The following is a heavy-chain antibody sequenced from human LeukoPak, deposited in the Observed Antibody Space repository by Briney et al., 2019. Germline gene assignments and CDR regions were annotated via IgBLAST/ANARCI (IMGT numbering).Heavy chain of an antibody. J-gene: IGHJ4*02. Sequence: GGSLRLSCAASGFTFSSYWMSWVRQAPGKGLEWVANIKQDGSEKYYVDSVKGRFIISRDNAQSSLYLQMNNLRAEDTAVYYCARDSSPGYYDYVWGTYPRYWGQGTLVTVSS. CDR1: GFTFSSYW. CDR2: IKQDGSEK. CDR3: ARDSSPGYYDYVWGTYPRY. V-gene: IGHV3-7*05. D-gene: IGHD3-16*02.